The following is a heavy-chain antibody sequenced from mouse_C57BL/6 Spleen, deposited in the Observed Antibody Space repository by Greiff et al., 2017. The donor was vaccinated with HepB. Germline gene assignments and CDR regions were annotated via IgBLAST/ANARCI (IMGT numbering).Heavy chain of an antibody. V-gene: IGHV1-26*01. J-gene: IGHJ3*01. CDR2: INPNNGGT. CDR1: GYTFTDYY. CDR3: ARSGGSSPY. D-gene: IGHD1-3*01. Sequence: EVQLQQSGPELVKPGASVKISCKASGYTFTDYYMNWVKQSHGKSLEWIGDINPNNGGTSYNQKFKGKATLTVDKSSSTAYMELRSLTSEDSAVYYCARSGGSSPYWGQGTLVTVSA.